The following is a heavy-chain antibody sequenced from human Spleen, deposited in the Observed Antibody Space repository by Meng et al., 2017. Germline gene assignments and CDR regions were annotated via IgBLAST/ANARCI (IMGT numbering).Heavy chain of an antibody. Sequence: VELADAVRGRCRPSGTLPLTCVVVGDSISVRDWGGWVGQPPGKGLEWIGEISQGSGRTNYNPSLKSRVTISLDKSKNQFSLNVNSVTAADTAVYYCVRNEGYSFGAWGQGTLVTVSS. J-gene: IGHJ5*02. D-gene: IGHD2-21*01. CDR3: VRNEGYSFGA. V-gene: IGHV4-4*02. CDR2: ISQGSGRT. CDR1: GDSISVRDW.